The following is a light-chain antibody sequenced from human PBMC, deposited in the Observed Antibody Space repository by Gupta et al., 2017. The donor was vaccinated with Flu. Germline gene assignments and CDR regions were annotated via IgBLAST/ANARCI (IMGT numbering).Light chain of an antibody. CDR1: QSVSSY. CDR2: DAS. V-gene: IGKV3-11*01. Sequence: ELVLTQSPAALSLSPGERATLSCRASQSVSSYLAWYQQKPGQAPRLLIFDASSRATGIPARFSGSGSGTDFTLTINSLEPEDFAVYYCQQRSNWPPGLTFGGGTKVEI. CDR3: QQRSNWPPGLT. J-gene: IGKJ4*01.